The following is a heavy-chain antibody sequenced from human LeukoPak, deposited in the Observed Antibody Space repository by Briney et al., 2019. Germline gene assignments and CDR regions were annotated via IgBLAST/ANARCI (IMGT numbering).Heavy chain of an antibody. CDR1: GFIFSNNG. D-gene: IGHD6-25*01. J-gene: IGHJ4*02. V-gene: IGHV3-33*01. CDR2: IWYDGSKK. CDR3: ARDPGYTSGWDFDY. Sequence: GRSLRLSCAASGFIFSNNGMHWVRQAPGKGLEWVAVIWYDGSKKFYSDSAKGRFTISRDDSKNTLYLQMNNLRAEDTAVCYCARDPGYTSGWDFDYWGQGILVTVPS.